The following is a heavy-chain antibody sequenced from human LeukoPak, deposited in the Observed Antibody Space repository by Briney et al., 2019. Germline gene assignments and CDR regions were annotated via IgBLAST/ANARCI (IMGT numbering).Heavy chain of an antibody. D-gene: IGHD3-10*01. CDR1: GFTFSNCA. V-gene: IGHV3-23*01. Sequence: GGSLRLSCAASGFTFSNCAMSWVRQAPGMGLEWVSAISGSGVGTNYADSVKGRFTISRDNSKNTLYLQMNSLRAEDTAVYYCARDPRRGVIGNGMDVWGQGTTVTVSS. CDR3: ARDPRRGVIGNGMDV. J-gene: IGHJ6*02. CDR2: ISGSGVGT.